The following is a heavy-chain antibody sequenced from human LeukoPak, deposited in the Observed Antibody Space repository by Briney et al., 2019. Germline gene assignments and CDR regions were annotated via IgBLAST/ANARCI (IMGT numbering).Heavy chain of an antibody. CDR2: ISTYNGNT. CDR3: ARAGYCSSSNCYINAFDI. D-gene: IGHD2-2*02. Sequence: ASAKVSCKASGYTFTTYGISWVRQAPGQGLEWMGWISTYNGNTNYAQKFQGRATLTADTSTSTAYMELRRLTSDDAALYYCARAGYCSSSNCYINAFDIWGQGTMVTVSS. V-gene: IGHV1-18*01. CDR1: GYTFTTYG. J-gene: IGHJ3*02.